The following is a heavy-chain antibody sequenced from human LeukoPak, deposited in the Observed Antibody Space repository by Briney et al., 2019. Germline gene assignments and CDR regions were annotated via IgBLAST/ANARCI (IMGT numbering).Heavy chain of an antibody. J-gene: IGHJ3*02. V-gene: IGHV3-7*01. CDR2: IKQDGSEK. Sequence: PGGSLRLSCAASGFTFSSYWRSWVRQAPGKGLEWVANIKQDGSEKYYVDSVKGRFTISRDNDKNSLYLQMNSLRAEDTAVYYCARESCSGGSCYSGLVAFDIWGQGTMVTVSS. CDR1: GFTFSSYW. CDR3: ARESCSGGSCYSGLVAFDI. D-gene: IGHD2-15*01.